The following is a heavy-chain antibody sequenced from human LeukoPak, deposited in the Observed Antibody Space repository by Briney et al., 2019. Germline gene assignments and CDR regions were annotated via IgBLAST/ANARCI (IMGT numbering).Heavy chain of an antibody. CDR3: SRRLTQYDCFDP. Sequence: QTLSLTCAISGDSVSSNSVTWNWIRQSPSRGLEWLGRTYYRSTWYNDYAVSVRGRITVNPDTSKNQFSLHLNSVTPEDTAVYYCSRRLTQYDCFDPWGQGILVTVSS. CDR2: TYYRSTWYN. J-gene: IGHJ5*02. V-gene: IGHV6-1*01. CDR1: GDSVSSNSVT. D-gene: IGHD2-2*01.